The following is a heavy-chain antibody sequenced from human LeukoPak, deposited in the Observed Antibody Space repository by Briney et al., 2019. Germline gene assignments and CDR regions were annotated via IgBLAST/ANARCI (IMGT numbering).Heavy chain of an antibody. D-gene: IGHD2-15*01. CDR3: ARDLGRAANDYYFDS. CDR1: GASISSHY. V-gene: IGHV4-59*11. CDR2: IDNGGSP. Sequence: PSETLSLTCTISGASISSHYWSWIRQPPGKELEWIGYIDNGGSPKYSPSLRSRVTMSVVTSKNQFSLKLNSVTAADTAVYYFARDLGRAANDYYFDSWGQGTLVTVSS. J-gene: IGHJ4*02.